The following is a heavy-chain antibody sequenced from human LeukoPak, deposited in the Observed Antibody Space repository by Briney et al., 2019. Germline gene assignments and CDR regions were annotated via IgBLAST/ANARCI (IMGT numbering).Heavy chain of an antibody. CDR2: IYPGDSDT. CDR1: GYGFTRYW. J-gene: IGHJ4*02. Sequence: GESLKISCKGSGYGFTRYWIGWVRQMPGKGLEWMGIIYPGDSDTRYSPSFQGQVTISVDKSISTAYLQWSSLKASDTAMYYCAYCSGSYYYYFDYWGQGTLVTVSS. D-gene: IGHD3-10*01. CDR3: AYCSGSYYYYFDY. V-gene: IGHV5-51*01.